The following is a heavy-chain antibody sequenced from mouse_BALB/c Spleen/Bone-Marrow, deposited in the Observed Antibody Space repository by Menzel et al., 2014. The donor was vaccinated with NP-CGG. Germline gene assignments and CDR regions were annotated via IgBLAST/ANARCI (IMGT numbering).Heavy chain of an antibody. CDR2: INPDSSTI. V-gene: IGHV4-1*02. Sequence: EVQGVESGGGLVQPGGSLKLSCAASGFDFSRYWMSWVRQAPGKGLEWIGEINPDSSTINYAPSLKDKFIISRDNAKXTLYLQMSKVRSEDTALYYCERLSYYGRFAYWGQGTLVTVSA. CDR1: GFDFSRYW. D-gene: IGHD1-1*01. J-gene: IGHJ3*01. CDR3: ERLSYYGRFAY.